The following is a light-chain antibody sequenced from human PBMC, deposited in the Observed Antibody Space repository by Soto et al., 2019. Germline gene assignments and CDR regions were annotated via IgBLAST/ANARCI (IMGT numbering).Light chain of an antibody. V-gene: IGKV3-20*01. CDR1: QSVSSNN. CDR2: GAS. J-gene: IGKJ5*01. Sequence: EIVLTQSPGTLSLSPGDTATLSCRASQSVSSNNLAWYHQKPGQTPRLLIYGASSRATGIPDRFSGSGSGTDFTLTISRLEPEDFAVYSCQQYDNSITFGQGTRLEIE. CDR3: QQYDNSIT.